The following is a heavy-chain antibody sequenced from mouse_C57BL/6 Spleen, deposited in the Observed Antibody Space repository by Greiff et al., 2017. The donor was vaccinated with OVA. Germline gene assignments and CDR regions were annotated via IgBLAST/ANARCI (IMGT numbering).Heavy chain of an antibody. V-gene: IGHV1-54*01. Sequence: QVQLQQSGAELVRPGPSVKVSCKASGYAFTNYLIEWVKQRPGQGLEWIGVINPGSGGTNYNEKFKGKATLTADKSSSTAYMQLSSLTSEDSAVYFCARGEDYGSSYAMDYWGQGTSVTVSS. J-gene: IGHJ4*01. CDR2: INPGSGGT. CDR3: ARGEDYGSSYAMDY. CDR1: GYAFTNYL. D-gene: IGHD1-1*01.